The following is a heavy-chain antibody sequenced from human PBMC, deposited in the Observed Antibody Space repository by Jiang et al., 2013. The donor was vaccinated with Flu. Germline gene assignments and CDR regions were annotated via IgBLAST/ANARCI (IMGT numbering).Heavy chain of an antibody. D-gene: IGHD1-26*01. V-gene: IGHV4-59*01. CDR3: VGGALYAFDI. CDR1: GDSMNNYY. CDR2: IYYIGST. Sequence: GLVKPLETLSLTCTVSGDSMNNYYWSWIRQPPGKGLEWIGYIYYIGSTNYIPSLKSRVTISLDTSKNQFSLRLNSVTAADTAVYYCVGGALYAFDIWGQGTMVTVSS. J-gene: IGHJ3*02.